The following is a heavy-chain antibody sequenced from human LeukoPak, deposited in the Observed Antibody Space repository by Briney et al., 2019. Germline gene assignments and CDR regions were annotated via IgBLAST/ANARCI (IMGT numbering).Heavy chain of an antibody. CDR2: INPSDGSI. Sequence: ASVKVSCKASGYSFTNYYMHWVRQAPGQGLEWLGKINPSDGSINYAQKFQGRVTMTRDMSTTTVYMELSSLRSEDTAVYYCARGPEGYYYYYYMDVWGKGTTVTVSS. CDR3: ARGPEGYYYYYYMDV. J-gene: IGHJ6*03. CDR1: GYSFTNYY. V-gene: IGHV1-46*01.